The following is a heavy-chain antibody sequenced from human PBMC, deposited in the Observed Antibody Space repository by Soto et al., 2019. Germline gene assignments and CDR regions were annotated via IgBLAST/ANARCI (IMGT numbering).Heavy chain of an antibody. CDR2: IYYSGST. CDR3: ARSWRLYSGSWYDPNEYFQH. D-gene: IGHD6-13*01. CDR1: GGSISSGGYY. Sequence: QVQLQESGPGLVKPSQTLSLTCTVSGGSISSGGYYWSWIRQHPGKGLEWVGYIYYSGSTNYNPSLKSRVTISVDTSKNQFSLKLSSVTAADTAVYYCARSWRLYSGSWYDPNEYFQHWGQGTLVTVSS. V-gene: IGHV4-31*03. J-gene: IGHJ1*01.